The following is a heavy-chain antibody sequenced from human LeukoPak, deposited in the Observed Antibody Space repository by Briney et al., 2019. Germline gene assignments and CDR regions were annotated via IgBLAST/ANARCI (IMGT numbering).Heavy chain of an antibody. V-gene: IGHV1-2*02. CDR1: GYTFTGYY. CDR3: ERDFKVYYGSGSYYRLDY. D-gene: IGHD3-10*01. Sequence: ASVKVSCKASGYTFTGYYMHWVRQAPGQGLEWMGWINPNSGGTNYAQKFQGRVTMTRDTSISTAYMELSRLRSDDTAVYYCERDFKVYYGSGSYYRLDYWGQGTLVTVSS. CDR2: INPNSGGT. J-gene: IGHJ4*02.